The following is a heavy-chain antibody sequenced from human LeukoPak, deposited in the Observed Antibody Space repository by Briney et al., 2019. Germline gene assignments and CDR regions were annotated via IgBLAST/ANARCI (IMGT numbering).Heavy chain of an antibody. CDR1: GLIFSNYA. Sequence: GGSLRLSCAASGLIFSNYAMTWVRQAPGKGLELDSSITGNSGTTKYADSVKGRFTMSRDNSRNTLYLQMDSLRAEDTAVYYCAKDPNGDYIGAFDAWGPGTMVIVSS. V-gene: IGHV3-23*01. J-gene: IGHJ3*01. D-gene: IGHD2-8*01. CDR2: ITGNSGTT. CDR3: AKDPNGDYIGAFDA.